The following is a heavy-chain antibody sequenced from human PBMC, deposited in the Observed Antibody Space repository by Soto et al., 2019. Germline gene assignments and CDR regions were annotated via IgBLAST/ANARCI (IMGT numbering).Heavy chain of an antibody. Sequence: GGSLRLSCEASGFTFSSYAMNWVRQAPGKGLEGISVISGSGGATYFADSVKGRFVISRDNPKNTLYLQMNGLRAEDTAIYYCAKATLRVVHPLVFDYWGQGSLVTVSS. CDR2: ISGSGGAT. D-gene: IGHD3-3*01. J-gene: IGHJ4*02. CDR3: AKATLRVVHPLVFDY. V-gene: IGHV3-23*01. CDR1: GFTFSSYA.